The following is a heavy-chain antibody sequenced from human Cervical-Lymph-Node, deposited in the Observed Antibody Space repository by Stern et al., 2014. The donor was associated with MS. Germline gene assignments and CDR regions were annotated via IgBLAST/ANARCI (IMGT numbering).Heavy chain of an antibody. CDR1: GFIFTGYY. Sequence: VQLVESGGGLTKPGASVRVSWKTSGFIFTGYYIHWVRQAPGQGLEWIACINANTGGTKYAQKFQSRVTMSSDTSISAPYVELSSLTTDDTAVYYCARDQRGITIFGVVTDYYYLGMDVWGQGTTVTVSS. D-gene: IGHD3-3*01. CDR2: INANTGGT. V-gene: IGHV1-2*02. J-gene: IGHJ6*02. CDR3: ARDQRGITIFGVVTDYYYLGMDV.